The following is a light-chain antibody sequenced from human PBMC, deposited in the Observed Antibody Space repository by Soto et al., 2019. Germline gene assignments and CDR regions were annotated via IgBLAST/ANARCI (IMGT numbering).Light chain of an antibody. CDR2: SNN. CDR1: SPNIGSNT. Sequence: QSVLTQPPSASGTPGQRVTISCSGSSPNIGSNTVNWYQQLPGTAPKLLIYSNNQRPSGVPDRFSGSKSGTSGSLAISGLQSEDEADYYCAAWDDSLNGRVFGTGTKLTVL. J-gene: IGLJ1*01. CDR3: AAWDDSLNGRV. V-gene: IGLV1-44*01.